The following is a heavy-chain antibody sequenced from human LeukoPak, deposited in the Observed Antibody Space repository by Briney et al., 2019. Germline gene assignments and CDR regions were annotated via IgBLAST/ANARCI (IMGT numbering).Heavy chain of an antibody. Sequence: SEALSLTCTVSGASINDYYWNWVRQPPGKGLEWIGYIYYRGATNSNPSLKGRVTTSIDTSKKEFSLKLSSVTAADTAVYYCAGVFSGRRPFELWGQGTLVTVSS. CDR2: IYYRGAT. D-gene: IGHD3-10*01. CDR1: GASINDYY. CDR3: AGVFSGRRPFEL. V-gene: IGHV4-59*01. J-gene: IGHJ4*02.